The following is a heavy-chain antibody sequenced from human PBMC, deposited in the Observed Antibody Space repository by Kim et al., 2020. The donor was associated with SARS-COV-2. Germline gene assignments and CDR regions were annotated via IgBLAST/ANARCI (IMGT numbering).Heavy chain of an antibody. CDR3: ARVLAVAGDDAFDL. V-gene: IGHV3-66*01. CDR1: GFTVSRNY. CDR2: IYSGDIT. D-gene: IGHD6-19*01. Sequence: GGSLRLSCAASGFTVSRNYMSWVRQAPGKGLEWVSIIYSGDITYYADSVKGRFTISRDNSKNTLYLQVNSLRAEDSAVYYCARVLAVAGDDAFDLWGQG. J-gene: IGHJ3*01.